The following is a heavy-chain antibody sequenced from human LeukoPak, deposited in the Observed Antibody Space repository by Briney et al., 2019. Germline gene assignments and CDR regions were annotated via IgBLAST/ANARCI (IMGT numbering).Heavy chain of an antibody. CDR2: ISSSGSTT. D-gene: IGHD3-10*01. V-gene: IGHV3-48*01. J-gene: IGHJ4*02. CDR1: GFTFSSYS. CDR3: AKDSPYAYYGSGSYWDY. Sequence: GGSLRLSCAASGFTFSSYSMNWVRQAPGKGLEWVSYISSSGSTTYYADSVKGRFTISRDNSKNTLYLQMNSLRAEDTAVYYCAKDSPYAYYGSGSYWDYWGQGTLVTVSS.